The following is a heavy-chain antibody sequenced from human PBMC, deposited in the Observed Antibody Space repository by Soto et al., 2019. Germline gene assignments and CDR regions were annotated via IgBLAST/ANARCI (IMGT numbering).Heavy chain of an antibody. D-gene: IGHD3-10*01. V-gene: IGHV3-21*01. Sequence: EVQLVESGGGLVKPGGSLRISCAASGFTFSSYSMNWVRQAPGKGLEWVSSISSSSSYIYYADSVKGRFTISRDNAKNSLYLQMNSLRAEDTAVYYCARDDGGSGYYFDYWGQGTLVTVSS. CDR1: GFTFSSYS. CDR3: ARDDGGSGYYFDY. J-gene: IGHJ4*02. CDR2: ISSSSSYI.